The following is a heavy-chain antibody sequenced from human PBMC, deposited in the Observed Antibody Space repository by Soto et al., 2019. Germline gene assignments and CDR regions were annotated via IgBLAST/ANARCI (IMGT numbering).Heavy chain of an antibody. J-gene: IGHJ4*02. CDR3: ASSLLTPFDY. Sequence: EVQLVESGGGLVQPGGSPRLSCAASGFTSSSYWMHWVRQAPGKGLVWVSRINSDGSSTFYADSVKGRFTISRDNAKNTLYLQMNSLRAEDTAVYYCASSLLTPFDYWGQGTLVTVSS. CDR2: INSDGSST. V-gene: IGHV3-74*01. D-gene: IGHD7-27*01. CDR1: GFTSSSYW.